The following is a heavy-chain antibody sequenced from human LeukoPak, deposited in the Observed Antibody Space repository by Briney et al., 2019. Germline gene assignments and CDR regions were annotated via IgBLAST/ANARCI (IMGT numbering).Heavy chain of an antibody. CDR3: TRDEAAATN. Sequence: KTGGSLRLSCAASGFTFSDYYMSWIRQAPGKGLEWVSYISSSGSTIYYADSVKGRFTISRDNAKSSLYLQMNSLRAGDTAVYYCTRDEAAATNWGQGTLVTVSS. V-gene: IGHV3-11*04. CDR1: GFTFSDYY. CDR2: ISSSGSTI. D-gene: IGHD2-15*01. J-gene: IGHJ4*02.